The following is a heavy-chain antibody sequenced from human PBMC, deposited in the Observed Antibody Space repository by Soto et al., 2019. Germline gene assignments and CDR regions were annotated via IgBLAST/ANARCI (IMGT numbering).Heavy chain of an antibody. V-gene: IGHV1-24*01. CDR2: FDPEDGET. J-gene: IGHJ4*02. CDR3: ATGVVATKLADFDY. Sequence: ASVKVSCKVSGYTLTELSMHWVRQAPGKGLEWMGGFDPEDGETIYAQKFQGRVTMTEDTSTDTAYMELSSLRSEDTAVYYCATGVVATKLADFDYWGQGTLVIVSS. CDR1: GYTLTELS. D-gene: IGHD5-12*01.